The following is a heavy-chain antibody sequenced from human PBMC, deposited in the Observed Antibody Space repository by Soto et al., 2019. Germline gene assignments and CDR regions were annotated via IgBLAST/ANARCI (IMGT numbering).Heavy chain of an antibody. D-gene: IGHD2-2*01. J-gene: IGHJ6*03. CDR3: ARVGYCSSTSCYGEDYYYYMDV. Sequence: QVKLVQSGAEVKKPGASVKVSCKASGYTFTSYGISWVRQATGQGLEWRGWISAYNGNTNYAQKLQGRVTMTTDTSTSTAYMELRSLRSDDTAVYYCARVGYCSSTSCYGEDYYYYMDVWGKGTTVTVSS. V-gene: IGHV1-18*01. CDR1: GYTFTSYG. CDR2: ISAYNGNT.